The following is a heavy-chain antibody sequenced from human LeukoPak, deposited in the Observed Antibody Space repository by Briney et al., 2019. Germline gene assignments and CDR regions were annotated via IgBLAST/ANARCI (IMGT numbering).Heavy chain of an antibody. J-gene: IGHJ3*02. CDR1: GGTFSSYA. V-gene: IGHV1-69*05. CDR3: ARDYGGNSGAFDI. D-gene: IGHD4-23*01. Sequence: SVKVSCKASGGTFSSYAISWVRQAPGQGLEWMGGIIPIFGTANYAQKFQGRVTITTDESTSTAYMELSSLRSEDTAVYYCARDYGGNSGAFDIWGQGTMVTVSS. CDR2: IIPIFGTA.